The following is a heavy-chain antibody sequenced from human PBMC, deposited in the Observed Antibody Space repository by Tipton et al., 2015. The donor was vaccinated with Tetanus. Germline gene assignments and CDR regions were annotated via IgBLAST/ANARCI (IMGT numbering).Heavy chain of an antibody. CDR1: RGPISSYY. Sequence: GLVKPSETLSLTCTVSRGPISSYYWSWIRQPAGKGLEWIGHISNGNPDYSPSLKNRVTLSVDLSKNEFSLKLRSVTAADTGVYYCARANNEYPKKGPFDSWGRGTLVLVSS. J-gene: IGHJ4*02. CDR2: ISNGNP. V-gene: IGHV4-4*07. CDR3: ARANNEYPKKGPFDS. D-gene: IGHD6-6*01.